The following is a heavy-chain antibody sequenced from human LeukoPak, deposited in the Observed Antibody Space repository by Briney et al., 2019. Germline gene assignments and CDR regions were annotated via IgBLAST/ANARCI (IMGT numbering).Heavy chain of an antibody. CDR1: GFKFDTYA. CDR3: ARDPPFGNGWSHNFFDY. Sequence: PGGSLRLSCAPSGFKFDTYAMHWVRQAPGKGLEWVALISYDGGNIYYGDSVRGRFTISRDNDNNMLYLQMNSLRPEDTAVYYCARDPPFGNGWSHNFFDYWGQGTLVIVSS. D-gene: IGHD6-19*01. J-gene: IGHJ4*02. CDR2: ISYDGGNI. V-gene: IGHV3-30*04.